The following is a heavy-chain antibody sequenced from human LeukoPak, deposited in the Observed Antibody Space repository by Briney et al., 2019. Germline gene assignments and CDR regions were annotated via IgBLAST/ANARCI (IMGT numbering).Heavy chain of an antibody. D-gene: IGHD2/OR15-2a*01. V-gene: IGHV3-23*01. CDR1: GFTFSSYG. CDR3: AKNSGEYYVYRYMDD. CDR2: IISSGGNT. J-gene: IGHJ6*03. Sequence: GGSLRLSCAASGFTFSSYGMHSVRQAPGKGLEWVSVIISSGGNTYHADSVKGRFTISRDNSKNTLYLQMNSLRAEDTAVYYCAKNSGEYYVYRYMDDWGKGTTVTVSS.